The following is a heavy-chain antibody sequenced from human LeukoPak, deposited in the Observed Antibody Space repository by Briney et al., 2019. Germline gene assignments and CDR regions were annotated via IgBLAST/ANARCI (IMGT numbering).Heavy chain of an antibody. V-gene: IGHV3-48*03. J-gene: IGHJ6*03. CDR3: GGWNYDDYYYYYMDV. D-gene: IGHD1-7*01. Sequence: SGGSLRLSCAASGFTFSSYEMNWVRQAPGKGLEWVSYISSSGSTIYYADSVKGRFTISRDNAKNSLYLQMNSLRAEDTAVYYCGGWNYDDYYYYYMDVWGKGTTVTVSS. CDR1: GFTFSSYE. CDR2: ISSSGSTI.